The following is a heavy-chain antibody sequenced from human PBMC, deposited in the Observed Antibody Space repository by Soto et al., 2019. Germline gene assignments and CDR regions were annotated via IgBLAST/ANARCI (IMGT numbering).Heavy chain of an antibody. CDR2: VYYSGST. V-gene: IGHV4-59*01. J-gene: IGHJ5*02. Sequence: ETLSLTCTVSGGSISNYYWTWVRQPPGKGLEWIGYVYYSGSTNYNPSLESRVTISIDASKNQFSLKMKSVTAADTAVYYCVRDYLLTVLDPWGQGALVTVSS. D-gene: IGHD3-9*01. CDR3: VRDYLLTVLDP. CDR1: GGSISNYY.